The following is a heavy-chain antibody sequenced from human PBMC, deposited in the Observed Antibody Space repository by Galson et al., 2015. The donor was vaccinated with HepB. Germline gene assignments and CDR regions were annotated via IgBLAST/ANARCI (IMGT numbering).Heavy chain of an antibody. CDR2: IYYSGST. Sequence: TLSLTCTVSGGSISSGDYFWSWVRQPPGKGLEWIGYIYYSGSTHYNPSLKSRVTISVDTSKNQFSLKLSSVTAADTAVYYCARDREYYHDSYGVDVWGQGTTVTVSS. V-gene: IGHV4-30-4*01. CDR1: GGSISSGDYF. D-gene: IGHD3-22*01. CDR3: ARDREYYHDSYGVDV. J-gene: IGHJ6*02.